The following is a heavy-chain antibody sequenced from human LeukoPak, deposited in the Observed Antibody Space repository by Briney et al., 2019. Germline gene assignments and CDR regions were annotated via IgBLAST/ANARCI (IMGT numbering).Heavy chain of an antibody. Sequence: GGSLRLSCAASGLTFSSYAMHWVRQAPGKGLEWVAVISYDGSNKYYADSVKGRFTISRDNSKSTLYLQRNSLRAEDTAVYYCARDLLMVTFDYWGQGTLVTVSS. CDR1: GLTFSSYA. CDR2: ISYDGSNK. J-gene: IGHJ4*02. V-gene: IGHV3-30*04. CDR3: ARDLLMVTFDY. D-gene: IGHD5-18*01.